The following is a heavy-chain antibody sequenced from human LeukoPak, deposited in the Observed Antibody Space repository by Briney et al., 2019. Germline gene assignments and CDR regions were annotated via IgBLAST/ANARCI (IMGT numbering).Heavy chain of an antibody. CDR3: ARVPKQLVLHTFALHYYYMDV. V-gene: IGHV3-21*01. CDR1: GFTFSSYA. CDR2: ISSSSSYI. Sequence: PGRSLRLSCAASGFTFSSYAMHWVRQAPGKGLEWVSSISSSSSYIYYADSVKGRFTISRDNAKNSLYLQMNSLRAEDTAVYYCARVPKQLVLHTFALHYYYMDVWGKGTTVTVSS. J-gene: IGHJ6*03. D-gene: IGHD6-6*01.